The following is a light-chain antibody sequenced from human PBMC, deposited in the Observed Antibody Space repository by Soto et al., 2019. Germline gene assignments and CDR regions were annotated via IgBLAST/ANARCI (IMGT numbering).Light chain of an antibody. CDR2: DAS. J-gene: IGKJ2*01. CDR1: QSAGNF. Sequence: EIVLTQSPATLSLSPGERASLSCRASQSAGNFLAWYQQKPGQAPRLLIYDASNRATGIPARFTGSGSGTEFTLTISSPEPEDFAVYYCQQRSNWPYTFGQGTKLEIK. CDR3: QQRSNWPYT. V-gene: IGKV3-11*01.